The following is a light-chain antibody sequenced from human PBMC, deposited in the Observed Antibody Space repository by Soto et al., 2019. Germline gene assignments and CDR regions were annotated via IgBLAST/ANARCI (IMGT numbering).Light chain of an antibody. V-gene: IGKV4-1*01. Sequence: DIVMTQSPDSLAVSLGERATINCKSSQSVLYSSNNKNYIAWYQQKPGQPPKLLIYWASTRDSGVPDRFSGSGSGTDFTLTISSLQAEDVAVYYCQQYYSTPPTFGQGTKVEIK. CDR2: WAS. J-gene: IGKJ1*01. CDR3: QQYYSTPPT. CDR1: QSVLYSSNNKNY.